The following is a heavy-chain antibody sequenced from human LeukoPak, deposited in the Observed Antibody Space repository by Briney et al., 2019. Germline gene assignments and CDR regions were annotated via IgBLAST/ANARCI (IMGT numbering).Heavy chain of an antibody. CDR3: ARDPSNSGYEFPRFFDY. CDR1: GFTFSIYA. J-gene: IGHJ4*02. CDR2: ISYDGSNK. Sequence: GGSLRLSCAASGFTFSIYAMHWVRQAPGKGLEWVAVISYDGSNKYYADSVKGRFTISRDNSKNTLYLQMNSLRAEDTAVYYCARDPSNSGYEFPRFFDYWGQGTLVTDSS. D-gene: IGHD5-12*01. V-gene: IGHV3-30-3*01.